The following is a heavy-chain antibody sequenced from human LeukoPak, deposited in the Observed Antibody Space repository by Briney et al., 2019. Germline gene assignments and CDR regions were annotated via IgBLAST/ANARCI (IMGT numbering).Heavy chain of an antibody. CDR1: GFTFSSYW. V-gene: IGHV3-74*01. CDR2: INSDGSST. CDR3: ARSPDYGDPYWYFDL. D-gene: IGHD4-17*01. J-gene: IGHJ2*01. Sequence: GGSLRLSCAASGFTFSSYWMHWVRQAPGKGLVWVSRINSDGSSTSYADSVKGRFTISRDNAKNTLYLQMNSLRAEDTAVYYCARSPDYGDPYWYFDLWGRGTLVTVSS.